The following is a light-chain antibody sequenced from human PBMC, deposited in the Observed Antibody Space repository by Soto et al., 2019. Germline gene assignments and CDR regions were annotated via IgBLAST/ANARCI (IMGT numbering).Light chain of an antibody. CDR1: RGHSSYA. CDR3: QTWGTGIRV. J-gene: IGLJ2*01. V-gene: IGLV4-69*01. CDR2: LNSDGSH. Sequence: QLVLTQSPSASASLGASVKLTCTLSRGHSSYAIAWHQQQPGKGPRYLMKLNSDGSHSKGDGIPDRFSGSSSGAERSLTISSLQSEDEADYYCQTWGTGIRVFGGGTKLTVL.